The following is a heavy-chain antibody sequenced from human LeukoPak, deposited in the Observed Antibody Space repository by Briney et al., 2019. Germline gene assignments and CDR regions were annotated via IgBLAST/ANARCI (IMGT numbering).Heavy chain of an antibody. J-gene: IGHJ4*02. Sequence: GESLKISCKGSGYIFSSYWIAWVRQMPGKGLEWMGIIYPGDSDTRYSPSFQGQVTISADKSISTAYLQWSSLKASGTAMYYCARVDTTMGEFDYWGQGTLVTVSS. D-gene: IGHD5-18*01. CDR2: IYPGDSDT. V-gene: IGHV5-51*01. CDR1: GYIFSSYW. CDR3: ARVDTTMGEFDY.